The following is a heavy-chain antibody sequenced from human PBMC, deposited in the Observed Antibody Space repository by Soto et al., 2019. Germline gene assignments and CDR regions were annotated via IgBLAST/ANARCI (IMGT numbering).Heavy chain of an antibody. J-gene: IGHJ5*02. CDR3: ARDLSGGINKDKFNWFDP. CDR2: IYYSGST. CDR1: GGSISSYY. Sequence: PSETLSLTCTVSGGSISSYYWNWIRQPPGKGLEWIGYIYYSGSTNYNPSLKSRVTISVDTSKNQFSLKLSSVTAADTAVYYCARDLSGGINKDKFNWFDPWGQGTLVTVSS. D-gene: IGHD2-15*01. V-gene: IGHV4-59*01.